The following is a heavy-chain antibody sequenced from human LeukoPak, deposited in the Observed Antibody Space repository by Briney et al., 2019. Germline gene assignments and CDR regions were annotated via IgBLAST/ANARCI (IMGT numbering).Heavy chain of an antibody. CDR2: IIPTFGTA. CDR1: GGTFSSYA. J-gene: IGHJ4*02. D-gene: IGHD3-10*01. V-gene: IGHV1-69*06. CDR3: ARETGSGYFDY. Sequence: SVKVSCKASGGTFSSYAISWVRQAPGQGLEWMGRIIPTFGTANYAQKFQGRVTITADKSTSTAYMELSSLRSEDTAVYYCARETGSGYFDYWGQGTLVTVSS.